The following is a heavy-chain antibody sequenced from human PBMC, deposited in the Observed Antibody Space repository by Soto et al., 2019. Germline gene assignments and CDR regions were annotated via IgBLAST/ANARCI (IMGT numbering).Heavy chain of an antibody. D-gene: IGHD6-6*01. CDR2: IYHSGST. CDR3: ARAKEIEARRDLTIDGEFDY. J-gene: IGHJ4*02. Sequence: SETLSLTCAVSGYSISSGYYWGWIRQPPGKGLEWIGSIYHSGSTYYNPSLKSRVTISVDTSKNQFSLKLSSVTAADTAVYYCARAKEIEARRDLTIDGEFDYWGQGTLVTVSS. V-gene: IGHV4-38-2*01. CDR1: GYSISSGYY.